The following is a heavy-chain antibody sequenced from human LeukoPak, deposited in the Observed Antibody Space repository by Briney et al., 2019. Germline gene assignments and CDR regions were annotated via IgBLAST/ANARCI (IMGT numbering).Heavy chain of an antibody. CDR1: GGSFSGYY. V-gene: IGHV4-34*01. D-gene: IGHD3-3*01. J-gene: IGHJ4*02. CDR3: ASVRTIFGVVITTGFDY. CDR2: INHSGST. Sequence: SETLSLTCAVYGGSFSGYYWSWIRQPPGKGLEWIGEINHSGSTNYNPSLKSRVTISADTSKNQFSLKLSSVTAADTAVYYCASVRTIFGVVITTGFDYWGQGTLVTVSS.